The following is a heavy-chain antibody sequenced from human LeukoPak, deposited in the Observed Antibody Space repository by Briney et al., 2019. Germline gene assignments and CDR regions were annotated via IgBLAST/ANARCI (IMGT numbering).Heavy chain of an antibody. Sequence: SVKVSCKASGGTFSSYDISWVRQAPGQGLEWMGGIMPMFGKANYAQKFQGRVTTTADKATSTAYMELSSLRSEDTAVYYCAGGRTDIVVVPATLRNYYIDYWGQGTLVTVSS. CDR3: AGGRTDIVVVPATLRNYYIDY. J-gene: IGHJ4*02. CDR2: IMPMFGKA. D-gene: IGHD2-2*01. V-gene: IGHV1-69*06. CDR1: GGTFSSYD.